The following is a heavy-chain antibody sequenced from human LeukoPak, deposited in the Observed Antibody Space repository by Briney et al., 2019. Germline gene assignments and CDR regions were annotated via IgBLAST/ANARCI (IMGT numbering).Heavy chain of an antibody. J-gene: IGHJ4*02. CDR3: AREPGIAVAHPREWEDY. CDR1: GGSFSSSSYY. CDR2: IYYSGST. D-gene: IGHD6-19*01. Sequence: SETLSLPCSVSGGSFSSSSYYWAGIRRPPGKGLEGIGGIYYSGSTYYNPSLKSRVTISVDTSKNQFSLKVRSVTAADTAVYYCAREPGIAVAHPREWEDYWGQGTLVTVSS. V-gene: IGHV4-39*07.